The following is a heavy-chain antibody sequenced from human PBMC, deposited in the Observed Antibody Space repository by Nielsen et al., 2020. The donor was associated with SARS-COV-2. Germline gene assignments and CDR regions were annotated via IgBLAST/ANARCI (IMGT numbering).Heavy chain of an antibody. CDR3: AKDYAGYSGYDFFDY. Sequence: GESLKISCAASGFTFSSYDMHWVRQATGKGLEWVSAIGTAGDTYYPGSVKGRFTISRENAKNSLYLQMNSLRAGDTAVYYCAKDYAGYSGYDFFDYWGQGTLVTVSS. CDR2: IGTAGDT. CDR1: GFTFSSYD. D-gene: IGHD5-12*01. J-gene: IGHJ4*02. V-gene: IGHV3-13*04.